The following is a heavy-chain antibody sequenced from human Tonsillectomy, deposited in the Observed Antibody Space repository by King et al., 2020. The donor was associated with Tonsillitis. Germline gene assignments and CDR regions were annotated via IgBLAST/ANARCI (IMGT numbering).Heavy chain of an antibody. J-gene: IGHJ5*02. CDR1: GYASTTYY. CDR2: INPSGSSA. D-gene: IGHD6-19*01. CDR3: ASGWYSSRCSDNWFDP. Sequence: VQLVESGAEVKKPGASVELSCKASGYASTTYYVQWVRQAPGQGLEWMGIINPSGSSATYAQKFQGRVTMTRDTSTRTVYMQLSSLRSEDTAIYFCASGWYSSRCSDNWFDPWGQGTLVTVS. V-gene: IGHV1-46*01.